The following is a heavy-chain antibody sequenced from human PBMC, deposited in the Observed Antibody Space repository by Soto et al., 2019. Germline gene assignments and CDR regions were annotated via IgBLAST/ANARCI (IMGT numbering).Heavy chain of an antibody. Sequence: QGHLLQSGGGVVRPGKSLTLSCEASGFTFNNHGAHWVRQAPGKGLEWVAVIWHDGSEEYYADSVKGRFTISRDNFKNPLSPRIDCLAVGEPAFFPCARDGGNLSPPLLYSGLESWGQGSLVPVSP. V-gene: IGHV3-33*01. CDR3: ARDGGNLSPPLLYSGLES. CDR2: IWHDGSEE. J-gene: IGHJ4*02. CDR1: GFTFNNHG. D-gene: IGHD2-15*01.